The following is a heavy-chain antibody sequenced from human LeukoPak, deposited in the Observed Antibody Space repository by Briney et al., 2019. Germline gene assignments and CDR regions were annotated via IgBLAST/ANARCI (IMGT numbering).Heavy chain of an antibody. CDR2: IRSKAYGGTT. D-gene: IGHD4-17*01. CDR1: GFTVSSNY. J-gene: IGHJ6*03. CDR3: TRVVSTVTTFYYYYMDV. Sequence: GGSLRLSCAASGFTVSSNYMSWVRQAPGKGLEWVGFIRSKAYGGTTEYAASVKGRFTISRDDSKSIAYLQMNSLKTEDTAVYYCTRVVSTVTTFYYYYMDVWGKGTTVTVSS. V-gene: IGHV3-49*04.